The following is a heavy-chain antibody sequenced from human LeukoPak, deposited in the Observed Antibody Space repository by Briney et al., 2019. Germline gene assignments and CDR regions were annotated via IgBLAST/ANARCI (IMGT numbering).Heavy chain of an antibody. Sequence: GGSLRLSCAASGFTFSTSWTSWVRQAPGKGLEWVANIKQDGSEKYYVDSVKGRFTISRDNAKNSLYLQMNSLRAEDTAVYYCARWGFTMIRGVISYCFDYWGQGTLVTVSS. CDR3: ARWGFTMIRGVISYCFDY. J-gene: IGHJ4*02. D-gene: IGHD3-10*01. CDR2: IKQDGSEK. CDR1: GFTFSTSW. V-gene: IGHV3-7*01.